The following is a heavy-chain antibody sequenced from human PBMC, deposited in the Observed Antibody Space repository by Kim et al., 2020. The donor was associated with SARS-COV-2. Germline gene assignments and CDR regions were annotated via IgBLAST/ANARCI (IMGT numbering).Heavy chain of an antibody. D-gene: IGHD4-4*01. J-gene: IGHJ2*01. V-gene: IGHV4-31*03. CDR2: IYDSGNT. Sequence: SETLSLTCTVSGGSISSGGYYWIWIRPHPGKGLDWIGYIYDSGNTNYTPTLRGRVTISVDTSKNQFTLKLSSVTAADAAVYYCASYRTGWYFDLWGRGTLVTVSS. CDR3: ASYRTGWYFDL. CDR1: GGSISSGGYY.